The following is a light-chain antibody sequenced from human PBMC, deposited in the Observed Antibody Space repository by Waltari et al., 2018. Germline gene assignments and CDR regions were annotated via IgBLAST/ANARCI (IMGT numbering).Light chain of an antibody. J-gene: IGKJ1*01. V-gene: IGKV1-5*03. CDR2: NAS. Sequence: DIQMTQSPSTLSASVEARVTITCRASQSISSWLAWYQQKPGKAPKLMIYNASSLESGVPSRFSGSGSGTEFTLTISSLQPDDFATYYCQQYNSYGVGFGQGTKVEIK. CDR1: QSISSW. CDR3: QQYNSYGVG.